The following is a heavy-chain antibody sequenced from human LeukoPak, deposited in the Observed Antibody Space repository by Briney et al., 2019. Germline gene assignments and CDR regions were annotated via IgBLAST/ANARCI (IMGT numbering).Heavy chain of an antibody. CDR3: AGGYYRWYFDL. D-gene: IGHD3-10*01. J-gene: IGHJ2*01. Sequence: SETLSLTCAVYGEYFSTYYYSWIRQPPGKGLEWIGEINHSGSTNYNPSFKSRVTISVDTSKNQFSLKLSSVTAADTAVYYCAGGYYRWYFDLWGRGTLVTVSS. CDR2: INHSGST. V-gene: IGHV4-34*01. CDR1: GEYFSTYY.